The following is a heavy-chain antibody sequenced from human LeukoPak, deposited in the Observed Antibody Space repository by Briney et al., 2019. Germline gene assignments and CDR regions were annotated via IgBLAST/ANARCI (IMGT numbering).Heavy chain of an antibody. J-gene: IGHJ4*02. V-gene: IGHV3-23*01. CDR2: ISDSGDNT. CDR3: AKVRSPYSTSPIDY. D-gene: IGHD6-6*01. Sequence: GGSLRLSCAASGFTVSSNYMSWVRQAPGKGLEWVSAISDSGDNTYYADSVKGRFTISRDNSKNTLFLQMNSLRTADTAVYYCAKVRSPYSTSPIDYWGQGTLVTVSS. CDR1: GFTVSSNY.